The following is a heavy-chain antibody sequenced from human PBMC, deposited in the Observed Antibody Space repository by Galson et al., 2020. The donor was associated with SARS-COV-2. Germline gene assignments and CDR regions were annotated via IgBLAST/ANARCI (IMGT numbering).Heavy chain of an antibody. CDR2: IYYSGST. Sequence: SETLSLTCTVSGGSISSSSYYWGWIRQPPGKGLEWIGSIYYSGSTYYNPSLKSRVTISVDTSKNQFSLKLSSVTAADTAVYYCARSLGGIDYGDYLNAFDIWGQGTMVTVSS. CDR3: ARSLGGIDYGDYLNAFDI. V-gene: IGHV4-39*01. J-gene: IGHJ3*02. CDR1: GGSISSSSYY. D-gene: IGHD4-17*01.